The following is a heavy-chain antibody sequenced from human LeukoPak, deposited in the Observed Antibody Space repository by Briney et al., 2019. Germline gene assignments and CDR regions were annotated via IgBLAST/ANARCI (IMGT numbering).Heavy chain of an antibody. CDR2: ISYDGSNK. CDR1: GFTFSSYA. D-gene: IGHD5-18*01. CDR3: AASGYSYGKHFDY. Sequence: GRSLRLSCAASGFTFSSYAMHWVRQAPGKGPEWVAVISYDGSNKYYADSVKGRFTISRDNSKNTLYLQMNSLRAEDTAVYYCAASGYSYGKHFDYWGQGTLVTVSS. V-gene: IGHV3-30-3*01. J-gene: IGHJ4*02.